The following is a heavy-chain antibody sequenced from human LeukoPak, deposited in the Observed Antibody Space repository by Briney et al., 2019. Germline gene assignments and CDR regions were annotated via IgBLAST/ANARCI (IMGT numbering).Heavy chain of an antibody. CDR2: IYSGGST. CDR3: AKHCSSTTCYIDY. J-gene: IGHJ4*02. D-gene: IGHD2-2*02. CDR1: GFTVSSNY. Sequence: GGSLRLSCAASGFTVSSNYMSWVRQAPGKGLEWVSLIYSGGSTYYADSVKGRSTISRDNSKNTLYLQMNSLRAEDTAVYYCAKHCSSTTCYIDYWGQGTLVTVSS. V-gene: IGHV3-53*01.